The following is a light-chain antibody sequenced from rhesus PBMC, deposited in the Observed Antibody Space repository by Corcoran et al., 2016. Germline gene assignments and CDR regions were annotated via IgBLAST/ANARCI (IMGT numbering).Light chain of an antibody. Sequence: DIQMTQSPSSLSASVGDTVTITCRASQGISSYLAWYQQKPGKAPKLLIYKASTLQSGVPSRFSGSGSGTDFTLTISCLQPEDFATYYCQQHNSYPLTFGGGTKVEIK. J-gene: IGKJ4*01. CDR1: QGISSY. CDR3: QQHNSYPLT. V-gene: IGKV1-25*01. CDR2: KAS.